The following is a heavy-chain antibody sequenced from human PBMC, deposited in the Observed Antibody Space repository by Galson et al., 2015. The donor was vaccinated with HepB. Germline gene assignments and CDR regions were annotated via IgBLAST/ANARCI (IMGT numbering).Heavy chain of an antibody. D-gene: IGHD2-2*01. Sequence: SLRLSCAASGFTFSSYAMHWVRQAPGKGLEWVAVISYDGSNKYYADSVKGRFTISRDNAKNSLYLQMNSLRAEDTAVYYCARLSCSSTSCYSFGLLGNYFDYWGQGTLVTVSS. V-gene: IGHV3-30*04. J-gene: IGHJ4*02. CDR3: ARLSCSSTSCYSFGLLGNYFDY. CDR1: GFTFSSYA. CDR2: ISYDGSNK.